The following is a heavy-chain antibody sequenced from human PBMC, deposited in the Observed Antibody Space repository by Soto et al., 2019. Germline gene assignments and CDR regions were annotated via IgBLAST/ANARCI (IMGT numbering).Heavy chain of an antibody. V-gene: IGHV4-34*01. CDR2: INHSGST. J-gene: IGHJ4*02. CDR3: ASSFRRSSSLKNYY. Sequence: SETLSLTCAVYGGSFSGYYWSWIRQPPGKGLEWIGEINHSGSTNYNPSLKSRVTISVDTSKNQFSLKLSSVTAADTAVYYCASSFRRSSSLKNYYWGQGTLVTVSS. D-gene: IGHD6-6*01. CDR1: GGSFSGYY.